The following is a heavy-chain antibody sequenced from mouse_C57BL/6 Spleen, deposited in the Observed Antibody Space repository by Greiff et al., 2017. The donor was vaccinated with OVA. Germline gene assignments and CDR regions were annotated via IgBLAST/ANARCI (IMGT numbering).Heavy chain of an antibody. Sequence: VQLQQSGPELVKPGASVKISCKASGYTFTDYYMNWVKQSHGKSLEWIGDINPNNGGTSYNQKFKGKATLTVDKSSSTAYMELRSLTSEDSAVYYCARGGYYWGYFDYWGQGTTLTVSS. D-gene: IGHD1-2*01. CDR1: GYTFTDYY. V-gene: IGHV1-26*01. J-gene: IGHJ2*01. CDR2: INPNNGGT. CDR3: ARGGYYWGYFDY.